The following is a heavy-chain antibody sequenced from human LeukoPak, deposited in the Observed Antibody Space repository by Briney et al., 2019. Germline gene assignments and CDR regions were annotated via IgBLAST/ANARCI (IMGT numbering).Heavy chain of an antibody. Sequence: LGGSLRLSXAASGFTFSSYAMSWVRQAPGKGLEWVSAISGSGGSTYYADSVKGRFTSSRDNSTTTLYLQMHSLRAEDTAVYYCAKAHSPAAIRVILTGYYNTYYYYTDVWGKGTTVTVSS. D-gene: IGHD3-9*01. J-gene: IGHJ6*03. CDR1: GFTFSSYA. CDR3: AKAHSPAAIRVILTGYYNTYYYYTDV. V-gene: IGHV3-23*01. CDR2: ISGSGGST.